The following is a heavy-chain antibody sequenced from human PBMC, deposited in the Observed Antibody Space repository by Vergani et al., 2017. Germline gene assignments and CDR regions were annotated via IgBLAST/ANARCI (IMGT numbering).Heavy chain of an antibody. J-gene: IGHJ4*02. CDR1: GYSISSGYY. V-gene: IGHV4-38-2*02. CDR3: ARETELLWFGESDY. CDR2: IYHSGST. Sequence: QVQLQESGPGLVKPSETLSLTCTVSGYSISSGYYWGWIRQPPGKGLEWIGSIYHSGSTYYNPSRKSRVTISVDTSKNQFSLKLSSVTAADTAVYYCARETELLWFGESDYWGQGTLVTVSS. D-gene: IGHD3-10*01.